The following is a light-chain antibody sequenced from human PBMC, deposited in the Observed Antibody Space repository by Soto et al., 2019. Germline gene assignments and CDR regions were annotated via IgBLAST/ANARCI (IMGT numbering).Light chain of an antibody. V-gene: IGKV3D-15*01. J-gene: IGKJ4*01. Sequence: EIVLTQSPGPLSLSPGARATLSCRASQSVSSSYLAWYQQKPGQAPRLLISDTSTRATGIPARFSGSGSGTEFTLTVSSLQSEDFALYFCHQYDHWPLTFGGGTKVDIK. CDR3: HQYDHWPLT. CDR1: QSVSSSY. CDR2: DTS.